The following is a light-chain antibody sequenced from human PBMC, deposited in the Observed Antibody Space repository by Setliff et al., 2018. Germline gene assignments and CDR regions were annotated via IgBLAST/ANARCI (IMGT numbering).Light chain of an antibody. CDR1: SSDIGDSNY. V-gene: IGLV2-14*01. CDR3: VSYTNSATLV. CDR2: DVS. J-gene: IGLJ2*01. Sequence: QSALAQPASVSGSPGQSITISCTGASSDIGDSNYVSWYQQHPGKAPKLIIYDVSIRPSGVSTRFSGSKSANTASLTISGLQAEDEADYYCVSYTNSATLVFGGGTKVTVL.